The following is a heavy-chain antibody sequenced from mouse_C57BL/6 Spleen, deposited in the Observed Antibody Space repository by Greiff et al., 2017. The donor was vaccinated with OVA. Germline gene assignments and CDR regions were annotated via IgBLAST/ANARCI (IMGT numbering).Heavy chain of an antibody. J-gene: IGHJ3*01. CDR2: IYPGDGDT. D-gene: IGHD1-1*01. V-gene: IGHV1-82*01. CDR3: AKNYYGSSGCAY. CDR1: GYAFSSSW. Sequence: VQVVESGPELVKPGASVKISCKASGYAFSSSWMNWVKQRPGKGLEWIGRIYPGDGDTNYNGKFKGKATLTADKSSSTAYMQLSSLTSEDSAVYYCAKNYYGSSGCAYWGQGTLVTVSA.